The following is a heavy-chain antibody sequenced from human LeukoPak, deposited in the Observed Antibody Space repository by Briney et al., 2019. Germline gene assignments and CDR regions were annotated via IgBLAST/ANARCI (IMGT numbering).Heavy chain of an antibody. CDR3: ASGGYGSGSYYKTFYYYGMDV. Sequence: GSSVKVPCKASGGTFSSYAISWVRQAPGQGLEWMGGIIPIFGTANYAQKFQGRVTITADKSTSTAYMELSSLRSEDTAVYYCASGGYGSGSYYKTFYYYGMDVWGKGTTVTVSS. D-gene: IGHD3-10*01. V-gene: IGHV1-69*06. CDR1: GGTFSSYA. CDR2: IIPIFGTA. J-gene: IGHJ6*04.